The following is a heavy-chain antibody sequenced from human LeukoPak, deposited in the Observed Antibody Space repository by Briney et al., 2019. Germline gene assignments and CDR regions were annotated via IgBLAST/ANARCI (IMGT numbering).Heavy chain of an antibody. D-gene: IGHD2-2*01. V-gene: IGHV3-21*01. CDR2: ISSTSGYI. CDR1: GFTFSSYS. CDR3: ARDLGQLPLFQH. Sequence: GGSLRLSCAASGFTFSSYSMNWVRQAPGKGLEWVSSISSTSGYIFYADSVKGRFTISRDNAKNSLYLQMNSLRAEDTAVYYCARDLGQLPLFQHWGQGTLVTVSS. J-gene: IGHJ1*01.